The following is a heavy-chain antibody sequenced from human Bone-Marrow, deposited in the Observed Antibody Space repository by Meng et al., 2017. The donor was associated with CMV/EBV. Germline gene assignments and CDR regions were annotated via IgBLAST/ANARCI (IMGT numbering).Heavy chain of an antibody. Sequence: GGSLRLSCAASGFIFSSYGMHWVRQAPGKGLEWVAFIRYDGGDKYYADSVKGRFTISRDNSKNTLCLQMNSLRAEDTAVYYCAKDPPDAEEMATTYYWGQGTLVTVSS. CDR3: AKDPPDAEEMATTYY. CDR1: GFIFSSYG. D-gene: IGHD5-24*01. V-gene: IGHV3-30*02. J-gene: IGHJ4*02. CDR2: IRYDGGDK.